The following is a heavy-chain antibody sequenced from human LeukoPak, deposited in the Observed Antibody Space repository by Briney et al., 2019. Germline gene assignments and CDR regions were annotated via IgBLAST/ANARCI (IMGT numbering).Heavy chain of an antibody. CDR2: ISYDGSNK. J-gene: IGHJ4*02. D-gene: IGHD1-26*01. V-gene: IGHV3-30-3*01. CDR1: GFTFSSYA. CDR3: ARLNEPGSIDY. Sequence: GGSLRLSCAASGFTFSSYAMHWVRQAPGKGLEWVAVISYDGSNKYYADSVKGRFTISRDNSKNTLYLQMNSLRAEDTAVYYCARLNEPGSIDYWGQGTLVTVSS.